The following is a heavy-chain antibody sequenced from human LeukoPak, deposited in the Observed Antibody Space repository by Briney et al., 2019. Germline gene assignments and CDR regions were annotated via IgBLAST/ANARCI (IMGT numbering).Heavy chain of an antibody. CDR2: ISAYNGNT. CDR1: GYTFTSYG. V-gene: IGHV1-18*01. J-gene: IGHJ4*02. Sequence: ASVKVSCKASGYTFTSYGISWVRQAPGQGLEWMGWISAYNGNTNYAQKPQGRVTMTTDTSTSTAYMELRSLRSDDTAVYYWATDMGYYDSSGYPPGYWGQGTLVTVSS. D-gene: IGHD3-22*01. CDR3: ATDMGYYDSSGYPPGY.